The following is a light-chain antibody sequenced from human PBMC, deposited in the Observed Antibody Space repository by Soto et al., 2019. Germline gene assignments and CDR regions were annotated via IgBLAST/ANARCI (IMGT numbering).Light chain of an antibody. J-gene: IGKJ1*01. CDR3: QQYDKWPRT. V-gene: IGKV3-15*01. Sequence: EIVMTQSPATLAVSPGDTATLSCRASQSVSSNLAWYQQKPGQAPRLLIYGASTRATGIPARFSGSGSGTEFTLTISNLQSEDFAVYHCQQYDKWPRTFGQGTKVDIK. CDR1: QSVSSN. CDR2: GAS.